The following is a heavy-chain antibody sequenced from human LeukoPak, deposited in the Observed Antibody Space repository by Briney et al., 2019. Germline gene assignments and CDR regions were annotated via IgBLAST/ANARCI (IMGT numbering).Heavy chain of an antibody. Sequence: GGSLRLSCAASGFTFSSYWTHWVRQAPGKGLVWVSRINSDGSSTSYADSVKGRFTISRDNAKNTLYLQMNSLRAEDTAVYYCAREYGETAADDYWGQGTLVTVSS. V-gene: IGHV3-74*01. D-gene: IGHD2-15*01. J-gene: IGHJ4*02. CDR2: INSDGSST. CDR3: AREYGETAADDY. CDR1: GFTFSSYW.